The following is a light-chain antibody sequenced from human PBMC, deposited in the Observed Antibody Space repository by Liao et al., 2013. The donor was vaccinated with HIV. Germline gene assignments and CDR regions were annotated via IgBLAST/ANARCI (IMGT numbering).Light chain of an antibody. CDR2: QDS. V-gene: IGLV3-1*01. CDR3: QAWDSSIVV. J-gene: IGLJ2*01. Sequence: SYELTQPPSVSVSPGQTASITCSGDKLGDKYACWYQQKPGQSPVVVISQDSKRPSGIPERFSGSNSGNTATLTISGTQAMDEADYYCQAWDSSIVVFGGGTKLTV. CDR1: KLGDKY.